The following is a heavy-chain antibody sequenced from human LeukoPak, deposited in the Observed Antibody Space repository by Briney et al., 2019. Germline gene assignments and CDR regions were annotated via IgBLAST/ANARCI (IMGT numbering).Heavy chain of an antibody. CDR1: GGSISSGDYC. J-gene: IGHJ4*02. D-gene: IGHD5-18*01. CDR2: IYYSGST. Sequence: SETLSLTCTVSGGSISSGDYCWSWIRQPPGKGLEWIGYIYYSGSTYYNPSLKSRVTISVDTSKNQFSLKLSSVTAADTAVYYCARATAMAIYYFDYWGQGTLVTVSS. V-gene: IGHV4-30-4*01. CDR3: ARATAMAIYYFDY.